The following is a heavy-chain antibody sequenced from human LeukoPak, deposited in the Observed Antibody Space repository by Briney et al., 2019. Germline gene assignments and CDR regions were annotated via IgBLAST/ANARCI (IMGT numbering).Heavy chain of an antibody. Sequence: SETLSLTCTVSGGSISSYYWSWIRQPPGKGLEWIGYSYYTGSTNYNPSLKSRVTISVDTSKNQFSLKLNSVTAADTAVYYCARGKAANAIGIDYWGQGTLVTVSS. CDR2: SYYTGST. J-gene: IGHJ4*02. CDR1: GGSISSYY. V-gene: IGHV4-59*08. D-gene: IGHD2-15*01. CDR3: ARGKAANAIGIDY.